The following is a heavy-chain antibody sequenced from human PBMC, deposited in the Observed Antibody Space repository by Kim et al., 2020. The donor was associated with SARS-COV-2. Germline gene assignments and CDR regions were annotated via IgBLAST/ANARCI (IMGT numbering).Heavy chain of an antibody. CDR2: INEDGSEK. CDR1: GFTFTMFW. J-gene: IGHJ4*02. D-gene: IGHD3-10*01. CDR3: ATVGWFAGSDF. Sequence: GGSLRLSCAASGFTFTMFWMSWVRQTPGKGLEWVANINEDGSEKYYMDSVKGRFTISRDNAKNSLYLHMNSLRAEDTAIYYCATVGWFAGSDFWGQGTLVTVSS. V-gene: IGHV3-7*01.